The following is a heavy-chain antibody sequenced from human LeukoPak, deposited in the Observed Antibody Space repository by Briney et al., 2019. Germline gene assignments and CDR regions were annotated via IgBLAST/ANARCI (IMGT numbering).Heavy chain of an antibody. CDR3: ARDPTAGYYYYGMDV. CDR2: INHSGST. Sequence: PSETLSLTCAVYGGSFSGYYWSWIRQPPGKGLEWIGEINHSGSTNYNPSLKSRVTISVDTSKNQFSLKLSSVTAADTAVYYCARDPTAGYYYYGMDVWGQGTTVTVSS. V-gene: IGHV4-34*01. CDR1: GGSFSGYY. J-gene: IGHJ6*02.